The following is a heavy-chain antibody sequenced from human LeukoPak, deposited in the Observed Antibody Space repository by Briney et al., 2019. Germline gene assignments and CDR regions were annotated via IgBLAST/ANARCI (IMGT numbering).Heavy chain of an antibody. CDR3: ARHGLYSSGWYQFGSSSDAFDI. D-gene: IGHD6-19*01. CDR2: IYYSGST. J-gene: IGHJ3*02. CDR1: GGSISSSSYY. Sequence: SETPSLTCTVSGGSISSSSYYWGWIRQPPGKGLEWIGSIYYSGSTYYNPSLKSRVTISVDTSKNQFSLKLSSVTAADTAVYYCARHGLYSSGWYQFGSSSDAFDIWGQGTMVTVSS. V-gene: IGHV4-39*01.